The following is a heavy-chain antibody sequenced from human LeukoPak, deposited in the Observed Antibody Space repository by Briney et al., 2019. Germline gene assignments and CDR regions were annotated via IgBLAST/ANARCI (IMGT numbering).Heavy chain of an antibody. V-gene: IGHV3-23*01. D-gene: IGHD3-16*02. CDR1: GFPFNSYV. CDR2: FSGSGGLT. J-gene: IGHJ3*02. Sequence: GGSLRLSCAASGFPFNSYVMTWVRQAPGKGLEWVSVFSGSGGLTYHADSVKGRFTVSRDNSKNTLYLQMNSLRAEDTAVYSCAKGYYDYIWGSYRSDAFDIWGQGTMVTVSS. CDR3: AKGYYDYIWGSYRSDAFDI.